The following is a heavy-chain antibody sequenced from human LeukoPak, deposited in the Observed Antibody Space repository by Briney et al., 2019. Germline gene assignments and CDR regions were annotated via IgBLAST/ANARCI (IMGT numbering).Heavy chain of an antibody. Sequence: SSETLSLTCTVSGGPISRSSCYWGWIRQPPGKGLEWIGTFYYSGNTYYNPSLKSRVTISVDTSKNQFSLKLTSVTAADTAVYYCANNRGYSGYDYWGQGTLVTVSS. CDR2: FYYSGNT. D-gene: IGHD5-12*01. CDR3: ANNRGYSGYDY. V-gene: IGHV4-39*01. CDR1: GGPISRSSCY. J-gene: IGHJ4*02.